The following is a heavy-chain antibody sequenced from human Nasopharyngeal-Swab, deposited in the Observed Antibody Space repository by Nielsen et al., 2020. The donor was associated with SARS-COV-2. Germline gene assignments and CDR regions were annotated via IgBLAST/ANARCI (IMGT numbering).Heavy chain of an antibody. CDR1: GFTFSSYA. CDR3: ARGAPLVAAAGTDYYYGMDV. V-gene: IGHV3-30*04. D-gene: IGHD6-13*01. Sequence: GESLKISCSASGFTFSSYAMHWVRQAPGKGLEWVAVISYDGSNKYYADSVKGRFTISRDNSKNTLYLQMNSLRAEDTAVYYCARGAPLVAAAGTDYYYGMDVWGQGTTVTVSS. J-gene: IGHJ6*02. CDR2: ISYDGSNK.